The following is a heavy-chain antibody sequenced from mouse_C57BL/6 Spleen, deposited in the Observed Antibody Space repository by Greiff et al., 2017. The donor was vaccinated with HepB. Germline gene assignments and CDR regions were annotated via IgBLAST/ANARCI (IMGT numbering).Heavy chain of an antibody. Sequence: QVQLQQPGAELVKPGASVKLSCKASGYTFTSYWMQWVKQRPGQGLEWIGEIDPSDSYTNYNQKFKGKATLTVDTSSSTAYLQLSSLTSEDSAVYYCTSSQTAQATGDYWGQGTTLTVSS. D-gene: IGHD3-2*02. CDR2: IDPSDSYT. J-gene: IGHJ2*01. V-gene: IGHV1-50*01. CDR3: TSSQTAQATGDY. CDR1: GYTFTSYW.